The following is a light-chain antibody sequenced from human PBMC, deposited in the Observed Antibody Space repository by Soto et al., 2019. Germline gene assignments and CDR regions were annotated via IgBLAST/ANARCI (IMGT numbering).Light chain of an antibody. CDR3: QQRSNWPGT. J-gene: IGKJ1*01. CDR1: RRISRN. Sequence: EVVVTQSPATLSVSPGERATLSCRASRRISRNLAWYQQKPGQAPRLLIYGASTRATGIPARFSGSGSGTDFTLTISSLEPEDFAVYYCQQRSNWPGTFGQGTKVDIK. CDR2: GAS. V-gene: IGKV3-11*01.